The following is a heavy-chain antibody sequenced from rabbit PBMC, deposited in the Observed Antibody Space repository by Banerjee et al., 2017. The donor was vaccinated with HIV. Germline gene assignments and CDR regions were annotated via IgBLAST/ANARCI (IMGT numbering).Heavy chain of an antibody. CDR2: IYTGSSGTT. J-gene: IGHJ6*01. D-gene: IGHD1-1*01. V-gene: IGHV1S45*01. CDR1: GIDFSGLYY. Sequence: QQHLEESGGGLVKAGGTLTLTCKASGIDFSGLYYMCWVRQAPGKGLELIACIYTGSSGTTHYASWAKGRFTISKTSTTVTLQLNSLTAADTATYFCARGYVSNGYYSHLWGQGTLVTVS. CDR3: ARGYVSNGYYSHL.